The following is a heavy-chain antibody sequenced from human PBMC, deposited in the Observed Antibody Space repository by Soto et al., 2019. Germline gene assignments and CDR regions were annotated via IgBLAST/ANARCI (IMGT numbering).Heavy chain of an antibody. D-gene: IGHD3-22*01. Sequence: RSLTCAVSGFSISTGYYWGWIRQPPGKGLEWIATIYHSGTTYSNPSLKSRVTISVDTSKNQFSLKLSSVTAADTAVYYCARGLYYYDSSGYSPDYWGLGTLVTVSS. J-gene: IGHJ4*02. V-gene: IGHV4-38-2*01. CDR2: IYHSGTT. CDR1: GFSISTGYY. CDR3: ARGLYYYDSSGYSPDY.